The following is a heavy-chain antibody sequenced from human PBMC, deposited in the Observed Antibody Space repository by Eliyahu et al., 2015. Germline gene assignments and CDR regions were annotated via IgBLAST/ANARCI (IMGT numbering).Heavy chain of an antibody. J-gene: IGHJ4*02. CDR2: IIPIFGTA. CDR1: GGPFSSYT. Sequence: QVQLVQSGAEVKKPGSSVKVSCKASGGPFSSYTISWVRQAPGQGLEWMGGIIPIFGTANYAQKFQGRVTITADESTTTAYMELSSLRSEDTAVYYCVRAFSHDFLSGYYYYWGQGTLVTVSS. D-gene: IGHD3-3*01. V-gene: IGHV1-69*01. CDR3: VRAFSHDFLSGYYYY.